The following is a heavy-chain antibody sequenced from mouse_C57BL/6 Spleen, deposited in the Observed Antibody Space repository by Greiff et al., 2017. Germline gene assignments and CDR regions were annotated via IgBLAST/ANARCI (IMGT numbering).Heavy chain of an antibody. CDR1: GYTFTDYN. D-gene: IGHD2-5*01. CDR3: AREKIYSNYGYFDV. Sequence: EVQLQQSGPELVKPGASVKIPCKASGYTFTDYNMDWVKQSHGKSLEWIGDINPNNGGTIYNQKFKGKATLTVDKSSSTAYMELRSLTSEDTAVYYCAREKIYSNYGYFDVWGTGTTVTVSS. CDR2: INPNNGGT. J-gene: IGHJ1*03. V-gene: IGHV1-18*01.